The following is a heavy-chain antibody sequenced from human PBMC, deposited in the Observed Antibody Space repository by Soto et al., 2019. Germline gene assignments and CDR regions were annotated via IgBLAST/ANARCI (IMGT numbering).Heavy chain of an antibody. CDR3: AILDFGDYLLSYGVDV. J-gene: IGHJ6*02. Sequence: PRWSLRLSCSVSVFPFRSYEMNWCRQAPGKGPEWVSYITSSSDAIYYAASVKGRFTVSRDNAKNSLYLQMNSLRAEDTAVYYCAILDFGDYLLSYGVDVWGQGTTVTVSS. CDR2: ITSSSDAI. D-gene: IGHD4-17*01. CDR1: VFPFRSYE. V-gene: IGHV3-48*03.